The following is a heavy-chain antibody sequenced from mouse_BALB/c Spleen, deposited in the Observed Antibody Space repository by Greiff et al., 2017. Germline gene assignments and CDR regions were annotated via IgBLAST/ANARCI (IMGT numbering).Heavy chain of an antibody. CDR1: GFTFSSYT. D-gene: IGHD1-1*01. Sequence: EVQLVESGGGLVKPGGSLKLSCAASGFTFSSYTMSWVRQTPEKRLEWVATISSGGSYTYYPDSVKGRFTISRDNAKNTLYLQMSSLKSEDTAMYYCTRGTTVVATDWYFDVWGAGTTVTVSS. CDR2: ISSGGSYT. V-gene: IGHV5-6-4*01. J-gene: IGHJ1*01. CDR3: TRGTTVVATDWYFDV.